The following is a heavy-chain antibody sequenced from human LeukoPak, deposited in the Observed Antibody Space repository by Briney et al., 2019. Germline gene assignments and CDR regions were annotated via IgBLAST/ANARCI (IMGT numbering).Heavy chain of an antibody. J-gene: IGHJ4*02. V-gene: IGHV4-4*07. CDR1: GVSMNYYF. Sequence: SETLSLTCTVSGVSMNYYFWNWIRQPAGEGLQWIGRIHSSGTTNYNPSLKSRVTISVDTSKNQFSLKLSSVTAADTAVYYCARVAGGYRYYYFDYWGQGTLVTVSS. CDR3: ARVAGGYRYYYFDY. D-gene: IGHD3-22*01. CDR2: IHSSGTT.